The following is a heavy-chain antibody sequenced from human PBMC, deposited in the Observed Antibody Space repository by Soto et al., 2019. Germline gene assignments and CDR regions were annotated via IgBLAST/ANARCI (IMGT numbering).Heavy chain of an antibody. V-gene: IGHV4-59*01. CDR2: IYYSGST. CDR3: ARAMITFGGVIPYFDY. Sequence: SETLSLTCTVSGGSISSYYWSWIRQPPGKGLEWIGYIYYSGSTNYNPSLKSRVTISVDTSKNQFSLKLSSVTAADTAVYYCARAMITFGGVIPYFDYWGQGTLVTVSS. J-gene: IGHJ4*02. D-gene: IGHD3-16*02. CDR1: GGSISSYY.